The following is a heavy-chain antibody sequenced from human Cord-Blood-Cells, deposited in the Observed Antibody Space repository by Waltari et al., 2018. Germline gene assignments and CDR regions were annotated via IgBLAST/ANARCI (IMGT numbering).Heavy chain of an antibody. V-gene: IGHV1-18*04. D-gene: IGHD3-10*01. J-gene: IGHJ2*01. Sequence: QVQLVQSGAEAKKPGAAVTVSCKACGYTFSRYAIRGVRPAPGQGLEWMGWISAYKGNTNYAQKLQGRVTVTTDTATSAAYRELRSLRSDDTAVYYCARGGRVWLSGGWYFDLWGRGTLVTVSS. CDR2: ISAYKGNT. CDR1: GYTFSRYA. CDR3: ARGGRVWLSGGWYFDL.